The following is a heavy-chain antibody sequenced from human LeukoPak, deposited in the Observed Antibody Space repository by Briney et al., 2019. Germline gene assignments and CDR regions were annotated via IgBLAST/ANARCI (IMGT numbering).Heavy chain of an antibody. CDR2: ISWNSGSI. Sequence: GGSLRLSCAASGFTFDDYAMHWVRQAPGKGLEWVSGISWNSGSIGYADSVKGRFTISRDNAKNSLYLQMNSLRAEDTALYYCAKDVNSYGSAGFDYWGQGTLVTVSS. CDR3: AKDVNSYGSAGFDY. D-gene: IGHD5-18*01. J-gene: IGHJ4*02. V-gene: IGHV3-9*01. CDR1: GFTFDDYA.